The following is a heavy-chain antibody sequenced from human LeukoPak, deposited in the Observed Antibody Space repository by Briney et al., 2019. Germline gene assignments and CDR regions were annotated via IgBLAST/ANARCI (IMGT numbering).Heavy chain of an antibody. V-gene: IGHV1-2*04. CDR3: ARGYRVVKYSWFDP. Sequence: GASVKVSCKASGYTFTAYYMHWVRQAPGQGLEWMGWINPNSGGTNYAQKFQGWVTMTRDTSISTAYMELSRLRSDDTAVYYCARGYRVVKYSWFDPWGQGTLVTVSS. J-gene: IGHJ5*02. D-gene: IGHD2/OR15-2a*01. CDR1: GYTFTAYY. CDR2: INPNSGGT.